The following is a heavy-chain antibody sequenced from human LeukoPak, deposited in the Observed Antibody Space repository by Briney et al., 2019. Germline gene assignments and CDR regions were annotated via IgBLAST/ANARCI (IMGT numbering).Heavy chain of an antibody. J-gene: IGHJ6*04. V-gene: IGHV3-23*01. CDR1: GFTFSTYA. CDR3: AELGITMIGGV. D-gene: IGHD3-10*02. Sequence: GGSLRLSCAASGFTFSTYAMSWVRQAPGKGLEWVSAIGGSGGSTYYADSVKGRFTISRDNSKNTLYLQMNSLRAEDTAVYYCAELGITMIGGVWGKGTTVTISS. CDR2: IGGSGGST.